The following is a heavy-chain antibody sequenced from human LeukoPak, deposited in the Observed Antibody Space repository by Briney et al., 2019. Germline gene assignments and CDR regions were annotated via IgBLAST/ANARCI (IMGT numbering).Heavy chain of an antibody. Sequence: PSETLSLTCAVSGYSISSGYYWGWIRQPPGKGLEWIGSLYHTGSTYYNPSLKSRATISPDTSKNHFSLKVTSVTAADTAVYYCARHMTTVVTPADYWGQGALVTVSS. J-gene: IGHJ4*02. CDR3: ARHMTTVVTPADY. D-gene: IGHD4-23*01. CDR1: GYSISSGYY. CDR2: LYHTGST. V-gene: IGHV4-38-2*01.